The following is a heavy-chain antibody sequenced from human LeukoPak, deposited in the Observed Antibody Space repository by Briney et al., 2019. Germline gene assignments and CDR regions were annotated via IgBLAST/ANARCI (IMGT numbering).Heavy chain of an antibody. CDR2: IRTSSSYI. Sequence: GGSLRLSCAASGFTFSSYSMNWVRQAPGKGLEWVSCIRTSSSYIYYADSVKGRFTISRDNAKNSLYLQMNSLRAEDTAVYYCARGLRGVIIRFRGYYMDVWGKGTTVTVSS. CDR1: GFTFSSYS. J-gene: IGHJ6*03. D-gene: IGHD3-10*01. V-gene: IGHV3-21*01. CDR3: ARGLRGVIIRFRGYYMDV.